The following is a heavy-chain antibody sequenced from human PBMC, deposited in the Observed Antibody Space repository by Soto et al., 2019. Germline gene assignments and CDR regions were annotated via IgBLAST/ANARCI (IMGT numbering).Heavy chain of an antibody. J-gene: IGHJ5*02. D-gene: IGHD2-2*01. CDR3: ARVVPGAEAWFGP. CDR2: ISLYSDGA. Sequence: ASVKVSCKPSGYTFSNYGITWVRQAPGQPLEWLGWISLYSDGANYAQKFQGRVSMTTDTSTTTAYMELRSLRSDDTAVYYCARVVPGAEAWFGPWGQGTLVTGS. V-gene: IGHV1-18*01. CDR1: GYTFSNYG.